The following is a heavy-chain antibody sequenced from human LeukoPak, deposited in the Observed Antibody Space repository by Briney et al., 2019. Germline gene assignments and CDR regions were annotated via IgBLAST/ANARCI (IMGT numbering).Heavy chain of an antibody. Sequence: GGSLRLSCAASGFTVSSNYMSSVRQAPGKGLEWVSVIYSGGSTYYADSVKGRFTISRDNSKNTLYLQMNSLRAEDTSVYYCARGSYGDYVNDYWGQGTLVTVSS. CDR2: IYSGGST. V-gene: IGHV3-53*01. CDR3: ARGSYGDYVNDY. D-gene: IGHD4-17*01. CDR1: GFTVSSNY. J-gene: IGHJ4*02.